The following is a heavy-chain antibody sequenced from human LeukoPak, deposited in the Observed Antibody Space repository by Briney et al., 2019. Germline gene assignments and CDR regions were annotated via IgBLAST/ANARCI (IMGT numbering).Heavy chain of an antibody. Sequence: ASVKVSCKASGGTLSSYAISWVRQAPGQGLEWMGGIIPIFGTANYAQKFQGRVTITADESTSTAYMELSSLGSEDTAVYYCARIGVAGTIDYWGQGTLVTVSS. CDR1: GGTLSSYA. CDR2: IIPIFGTA. CDR3: ARIGVAGTIDY. V-gene: IGHV1-69*13. J-gene: IGHJ4*02. D-gene: IGHD6-19*01.